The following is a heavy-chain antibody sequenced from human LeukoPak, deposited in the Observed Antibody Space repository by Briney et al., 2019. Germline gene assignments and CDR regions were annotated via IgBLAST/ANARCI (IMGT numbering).Heavy chain of an antibody. Sequence: PGRSLRLSCAASGFTFDDYAMHWVRQAPGKGLEWVSGISWNSGSIGYADSVKGRFTISRDNAKNSLYLQMNSLRAEDTALYYCAKGLAGATDDAFDIWGQGTMATVSS. CDR1: GFTFDDYA. J-gene: IGHJ3*02. D-gene: IGHD1-26*01. V-gene: IGHV3-9*01. CDR3: AKGLAGATDDAFDI. CDR2: ISWNSGSI.